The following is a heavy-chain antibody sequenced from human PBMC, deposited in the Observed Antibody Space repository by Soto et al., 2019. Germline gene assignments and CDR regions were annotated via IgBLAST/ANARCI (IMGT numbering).Heavy chain of an antibody. CDR3: ARSNSGYYKWFDP. Sequence: PSETLSLTCTVSGDSISNSNYYWGWIRQPPGKGLEWIANIYYSGITYCNPSLKSRVAISVDTSKNQFSLKLSSVTAADTAIYYCARSNSGYYKWFDPWGQGTLVPSPQ. V-gene: IGHV4-39*01. D-gene: IGHD3-22*01. J-gene: IGHJ5*02. CDR2: IYYSGIT. CDR1: GDSISNSNYY.